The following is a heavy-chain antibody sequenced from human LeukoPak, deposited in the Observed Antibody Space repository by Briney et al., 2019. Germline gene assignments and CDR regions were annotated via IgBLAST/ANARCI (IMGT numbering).Heavy chain of an antibody. CDR3: ARDHTVVRKLDY. D-gene: IGHD4-23*01. J-gene: IGHJ4*02. Sequence: ASVTVSCKASGYTFTSYGISWVRQAPGQGLEWMGWISAYNGNTNYAQKLQGRVTMTTDTSTSTAYMELRSLRSDDTAVYYCARDHTVVRKLDYWGQGTLVTVSS. CDR2: ISAYNGNT. V-gene: IGHV1-18*01. CDR1: GYTFTSYG.